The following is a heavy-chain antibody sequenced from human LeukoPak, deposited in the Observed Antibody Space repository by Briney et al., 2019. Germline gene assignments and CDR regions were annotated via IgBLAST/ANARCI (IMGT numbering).Heavy chain of an antibody. J-gene: IGHJ4*02. CDR3: AREGYCSSTNCFED. CDR1: GFSVSDNN. V-gene: IGHV3-66*01. CDR2: IYSGGNT. D-gene: IGHD2-2*01. Sequence: GGSLRLSCAASGFSVSDNNMSWVRQAPGKGLEWVSLIYSGGNTYYADSVKGRFTISRDTSKNTLYLQMNNLRAEDTAVYYCAREGYCSSTNCFEDWGQGSLVTVSS.